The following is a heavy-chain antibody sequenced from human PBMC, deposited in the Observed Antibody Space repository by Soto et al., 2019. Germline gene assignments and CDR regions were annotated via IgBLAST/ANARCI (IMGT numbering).Heavy chain of an antibody. Sequence: QVQLVESGGGVVQPGRSLRLSCEASGFTFSNYGMHWVRQAPGKGLAWVAVTWNDGSSRYYADSVKGRFPVSRDNSKNTLFLLMNNVRDEDTAVYYCASPDLVAAIGAALDYWGQGTLVTVSS. J-gene: IGHJ4*02. D-gene: IGHD2-21*01. CDR2: TWNDGSSR. V-gene: IGHV3-33*03. CDR1: GFTFSNYG. CDR3: ASPDLVAAIGAALDY.